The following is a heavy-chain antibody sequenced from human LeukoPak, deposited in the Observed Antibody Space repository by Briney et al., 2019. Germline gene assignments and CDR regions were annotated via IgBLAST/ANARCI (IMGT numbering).Heavy chain of an antibody. D-gene: IGHD6-13*01. J-gene: IGHJ4*02. V-gene: IGHV4-61*10. CDR1: GGSVSTGSYY. Sequence: SETLSLTCTVSGGSVSTGSYYWSWIRQPAGRGLEWIGHIHTSGTMNYNASLKSRVRISVETSKNQFSLKLSSVTAADTAVYYCARSKAAAGTPPPFDYWGQGTLVTVSS. CDR2: IHTSGTM. CDR3: ARSKAAAGTPPPFDY.